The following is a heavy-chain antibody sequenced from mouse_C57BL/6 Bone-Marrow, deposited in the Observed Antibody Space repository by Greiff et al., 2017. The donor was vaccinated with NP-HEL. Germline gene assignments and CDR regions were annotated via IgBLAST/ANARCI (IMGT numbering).Heavy chain of an antibody. CDR2: IDPENGDT. D-gene: IGHD2-4*01. CDR3: TIYDDYDGDFDD. CDR1: GFNIKDDY. J-gene: IGHJ2*01. V-gene: IGHV14-4*01. Sequence: EVQLQQSGAELVRPGASVKLSCTASGFNIKDDYMHWVKQRPEQGLEWIGWIDPENGDTEYASKFQGKATITADPSSNTAYLQLSSLTSEDTAGDYCTIYDDYDGDFDDWGQGTTLTVSS.